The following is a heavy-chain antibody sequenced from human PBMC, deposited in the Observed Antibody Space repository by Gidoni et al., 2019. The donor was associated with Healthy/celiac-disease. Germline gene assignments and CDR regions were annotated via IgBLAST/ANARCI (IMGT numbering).Heavy chain of an antibody. D-gene: IGHD2-2*02. V-gene: IGHV1-69*01. CDR1: GRTFSSYA. CDR3: ARPTNYCSSTSCYTSAGFYYGMDV. Sequence: QVQLVQSGAEVKKPGSSVKVSCKASGRTFSSYAISWVRHAPGQGREWMGGIIPIFGTANYAQKFQGRVKITADESTSTAYMELSSLRSEDTAVYYCARPTNYCSSTSCYTSAGFYYGMDVWGQGTTVTVSS. J-gene: IGHJ6*02. CDR2: IIPIFGTA.